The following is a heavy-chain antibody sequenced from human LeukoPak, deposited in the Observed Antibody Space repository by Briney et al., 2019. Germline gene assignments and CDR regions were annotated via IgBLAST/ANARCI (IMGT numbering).Heavy chain of an antibody. CDR2: TYYRSKLYN. CDR3: AREAWDYDILTGYQYSNWFDP. J-gene: IGHJ5*02. Sequence: SQTLSLTCAISGDSFSSNSAAWNWIRQSPSRGLEWLGRTYYRSKLYNDYAVSVKSLITINPDTSKNQFSLQLNSVTPEDTAVYYCAREAWDYDILTGYQYSNWFDPWGQGTLVTVSS. CDR1: GDSFSSNSAA. D-gene: IGHD3-9*01. V-gene: IGHV6-1*01.